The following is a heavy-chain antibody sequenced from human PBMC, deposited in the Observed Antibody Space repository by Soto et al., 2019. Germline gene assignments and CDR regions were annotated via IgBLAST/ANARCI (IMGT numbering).Heavy chain of an antibody. Sequence: ASVKVSCKASGYTFTSYGISWVRQAPGQGLEWMGWISAYNGNTDYAQKLQGRVTMTTDTSTSTAYMELRSLRSDDTAVYYCARDFAPPLGYCSSTSCPNFDYWGQGTLVTVSS. CDR1: GYTFTSYG. D-gene: IGHD2-2*01. CDR2: ISAYNGNT. CDR3: ARDFAPPLGYCSSTSCPNFDY. J-gene: IGHJ4*02. V-gene: IGHV1-18*01.